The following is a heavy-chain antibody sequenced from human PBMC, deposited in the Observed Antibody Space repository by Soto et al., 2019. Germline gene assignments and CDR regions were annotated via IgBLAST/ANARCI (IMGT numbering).Heavy chain of an antibody. CDR1: GFTFSSYA. Sequence: GGSLRLSCAASGFTFSSYAMSWVRQAPGKGLEWVSAISGSGGSTYYADSVKGRFTISRDNSKNTLYLQMNSLRAEDTAVYYCAKDEVPTVRYWYFDLWGRGTLVTVSS. J-gene: IGHJ2*01. V-gene: IGHV3-23*01. CDR3: AKDEVPTVRYWYFDL. CDR2: ISGSGGST. D-gene: IGHD4-17*01.